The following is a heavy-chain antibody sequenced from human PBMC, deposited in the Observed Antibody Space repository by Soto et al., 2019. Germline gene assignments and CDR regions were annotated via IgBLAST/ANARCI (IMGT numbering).Heavy chain of an antibody. CDR1: GYTFTSYA. J-gene: IGHJ5*02. CDR2: INAGNGNT. CDR3: ARTEVFPGVIITQMGFDP. V-gene: IGHV1-3*01. D-gene: IGHD3-10*01. Sequence: QVQLVQSGAEVKKPGASVKVSCKASGYTFTSYAMHWVRQAPGQRLEWMGWINAGNGNTKYSQKFQGRVTITRDTLAXTXFMELSSLRSEDTAVYYCARTEVFPGVIITQMGFDPWGQGPLVTVSS.